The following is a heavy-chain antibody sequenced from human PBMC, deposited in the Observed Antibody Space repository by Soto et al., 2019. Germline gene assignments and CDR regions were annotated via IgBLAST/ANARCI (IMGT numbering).Heavy chain of an antibody. J-gene: IGHJ6*01. CDR2: ISGSGGST. D-gene: IGHD3-3*01. Sequence: EVQLLESGGGLAQPGGSLRLSCAASGFAFSSFAMSWVRQSPGKGLEWVSTISGSGGSTYYADSVEGRFIISRDNSKNTLYVQMNSLRAEDTAVYYCAKGITIFGVIIAGDYYYGVDVW. CDR1: GFAFSSFA. V-gene: IGHV3-23*01. CDR3: AKGITIFGVIIAGDYYYGVDV.